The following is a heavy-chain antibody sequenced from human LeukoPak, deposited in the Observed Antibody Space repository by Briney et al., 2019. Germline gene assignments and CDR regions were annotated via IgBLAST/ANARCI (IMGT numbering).Heavy chain of an antibody. D-gene: IGHD1-14*01. CDR1: GLTFSTSG. CDR3: ATETNGRHYDY. CDR2: IGPTGSDR. V-gene: IGHV3-21*06. Sequence: GGPLRLSCTASGLTFSTSGFNWVRQAPGKGLEWVASIGPTGSDRYHADSIKGRFTISRDNANNFLYLQMNSPRAEDTAVYYCATETNGRHYDYWGQGTLLTVSS. J-gene: IGHJ4*02.